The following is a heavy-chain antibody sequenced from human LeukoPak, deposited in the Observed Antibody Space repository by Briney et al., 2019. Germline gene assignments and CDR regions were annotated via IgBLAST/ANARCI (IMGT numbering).Heavy chain of an antibody. D-gene: IGHD6-19*01. V-gene: IGHV3-7*03. CDR1: GFTFSTYL. J-gene: IGHJ4*02. Sequence: GGSLRLSCAASGFTFSTYLMGWVRQAPGKGLEWVANIKQDGSEKYYVDSVKGRFTISRDNAKNSLYLQMSSLRAEDTAVYYCARDSSSPTWGQGTLVTVSS. CDR2: IKQDGSEK. CDR3: ARDSSSPT.